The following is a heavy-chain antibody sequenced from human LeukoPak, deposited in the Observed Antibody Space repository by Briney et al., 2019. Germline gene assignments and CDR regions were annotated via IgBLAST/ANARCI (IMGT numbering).Heavy chain of an antibody. CDR2: INPSGGST. V-gene: IGHV1-46*01. J-gene: IGHJ4*02. D-gene: IGHD4-23*01. CDR3: ARGNTVVTHSEGYFDY. Sequence: ASVKVSCEASGYTFTSYYMHWVRQAPGQGLEWMGIINPSGGSTSYAQKFQGRVTMTRDTSTSTVYMELSSLRSEDTAVYYCARGNTVVTHSEGYFDYWGQGTLVTVSS. CDR1: GYTFTSYY.